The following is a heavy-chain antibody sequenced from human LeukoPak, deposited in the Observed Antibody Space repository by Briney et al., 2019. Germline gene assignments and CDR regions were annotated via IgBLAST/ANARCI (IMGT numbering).Heavy chain of an antibody. CDR3: AKDAKPYYYDSSGYYYAGAFDI. Sequence: GGSLRLSCAASGFTFSSYAMSWVRQAPGKGLEWVSAISGSGGSTYYADSVKGRFTISRDNSKNTLHLQMNSLRAEDTAVYYCAKDAKPYYYDSSGYYYAGAFDIWGQGTMVTVSS. D-gene: IGHD3-22*01. CDR1: GFTFSSYA. V-gene: IGHV3-23*01. CDR2: ISGSGGST. J-gene: IGHJ3*02.